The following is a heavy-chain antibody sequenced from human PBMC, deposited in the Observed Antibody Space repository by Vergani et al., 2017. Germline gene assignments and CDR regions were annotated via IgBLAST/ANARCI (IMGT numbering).Heavy chain of an antibody. CDR2: INPNSGGT. CDR3: AREGGEVETTGFDY. Sequence: QVQLVQSGAEVKKPGASVKVSCKASGYTFTDYYIHWVRQAPGQGPECMGWINPNSGGTNYAQKFQGRVTMARDTSISTAYMELSRLTSDDTAVYYCAREGGEVETTGFDYWGQGTLVTVSS. D-gene: IGHD1-26*01. J-gene: IGHJ4*02. V-gene: IGHV1-2*02. CDR1: GYTFTDYY.